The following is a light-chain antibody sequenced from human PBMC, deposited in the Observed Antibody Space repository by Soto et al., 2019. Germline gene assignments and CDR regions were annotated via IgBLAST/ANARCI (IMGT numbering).Light chain of an antibody. J-gene: IGKJ4*02. CDR1: QGSNSY. Sequence: DIQLTQSPSFLSASVGDRVTITCRASQGSNSYLAWYQQKPGKAPKLLIYAASTLQSGVPSRFSGSGSGTAFTLTITSLQPEDFETHYCPHPYSYPNTFGAGAKVDIX. V-gene: IGKV1-9*01. CDR2: AAS. CDR3: PHPYSYPNT.